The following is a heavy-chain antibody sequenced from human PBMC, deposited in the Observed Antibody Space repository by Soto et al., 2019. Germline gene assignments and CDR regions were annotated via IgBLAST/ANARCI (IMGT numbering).Heavy chain of an antibody. CDR3: ARVVIIVTNYYYYGMDV. D-gene: IGHD3-3*01. V-gene: IGHV4-31*03. Sequence: QVQLQESGSGLVKPSQTLSLTCTVSGGSISSGGYYWTWILQHPGKGLEWIGYIYYSGSTYYNPSLKSRVSISVDTSKNQFSLKLSSVTAADTAVYYCARVVIIVTNYYYYGMDVWGQGTTVTVSS. CDR1: GGSISSGGYY. J-gene: IGHJ6*02. CDR2: IYYSGST.